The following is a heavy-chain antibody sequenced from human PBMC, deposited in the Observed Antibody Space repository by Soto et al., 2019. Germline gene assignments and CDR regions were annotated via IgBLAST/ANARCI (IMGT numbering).Heavy chain of an antibody. V-gene: IGHV3-73*01. J-gene: IGHJ6*02. CDR3: TSGPPTRGYSYGYPYYYYYGMDV. Sequence: GGSLRLSCAASGFTFSGSAMHWVRQASGKGLEWVGRIRSKANSYATAYAASVKGRFTISRDDSKNTAYLQMNSLKTEDTAVYYCTSGPPTRGYSYGYPYYYYYGMDVWGQGTTVTVSS. CDR2: IRSKANSYAT. CDR1: GFTFSGSA. D-gene: IGHD5-18*01.